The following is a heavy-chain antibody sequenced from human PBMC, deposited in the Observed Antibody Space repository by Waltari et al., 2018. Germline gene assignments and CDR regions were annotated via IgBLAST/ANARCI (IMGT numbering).Heavy chain of an antibody. CDR2: ITGGGGENS. CDR3: TKEFDNFFDY. V-gene: IGHV3-23*01. CDR1: GFTFRGYA. J-gene: IGHJ4*02. Sequence: EVQLLESGGGLAQPGGSLRLSCVASGFTFRGYAMAWVRQSPGKELEWVATITGGGGENSFYADSVKGRFTISRDNSLNTLFLRMNTLRVDDTAMYYCTKEFDNFFDYWGQGALVTVSS. D-gene: IGHD3-10*01.